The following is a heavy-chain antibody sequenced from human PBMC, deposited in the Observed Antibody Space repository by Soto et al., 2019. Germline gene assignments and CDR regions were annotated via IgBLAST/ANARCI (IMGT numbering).Heavy chain of an antibody. CDR3: ARVTVVGLNRFDY. Sequence: SETLSLTCAVSGYSISSGYYWGWIRQPPGKGLEWIGSIYHSGSTYYNPSLKSRVTISVDTSKNQFSLKLSSVTAADTAVYYCARVTVVGLNRFDYWGQGTLVTVSS. J-gene: IGHJ4*02. CDR1: GYSISSGYY. V-gene: IGHV4-38-2*01. CDR2: IYHSGST. D-gene: IGHD3-22*01.